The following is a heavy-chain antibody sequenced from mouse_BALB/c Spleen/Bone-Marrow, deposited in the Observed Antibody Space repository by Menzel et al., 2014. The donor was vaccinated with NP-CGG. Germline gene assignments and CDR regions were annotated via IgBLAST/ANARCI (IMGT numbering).Heavy chain of an antibody. Sequence: QVQLQQSGAEVVKPGASVKLSCKTSGYTFTNYWIQWVKQRPGQGLGWIGEIFPGTDTSYYNEKFKDKATLTVDTSSSTAYIQLSNLTSKDSAVYFCSRNYDYDEGAWFTYWGQGTLVTVSA. J-gene: IGHJ3*01. CDR3: SRNYDYDEGAWFTY. CDR2: IFPGTDTS. CDR1: GYTFTNYW. V-gene: IGHV1S132*01. D-gene: IGHD2-4*01.